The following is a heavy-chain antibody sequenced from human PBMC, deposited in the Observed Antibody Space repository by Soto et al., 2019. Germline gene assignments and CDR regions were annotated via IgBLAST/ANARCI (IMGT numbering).Heavy chain of an antibody. J-gene: IGHJ5*02. CDR2: IVVGSGNT. D-gene: IGHD3-10*01. CDR1: GFTFTSSD. V-gene: IGHV1-58*02. Sequence: SVKVSCKASGFTFTSSDMQWVRQARGQRLEWIGWIVVGSGNTNYAQKFQERVTITRDMSTSTAYMELSSLRSEDTAVYYCAADLGEGWFDPWGQGTLVTVSS. CDR3: AADLGEGWFDP.